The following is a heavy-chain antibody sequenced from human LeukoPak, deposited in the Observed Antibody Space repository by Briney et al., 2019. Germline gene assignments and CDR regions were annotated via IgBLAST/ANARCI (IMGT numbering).Heavy chain of an antibody. CDR1: GYTFTSYA. CDR2: INAGNGNT. CDR3: ARDKVRGTLDY. D-gene: IGHD3-10*01. J-gene: IGHJ4*02. Sequence: ASVTVSCKASGYTFTSYAMHWVRQAPGQRLEWVGWINAGNGNTKYSQKFQGRVTITRDTSASTAYMELSSLRSEDTAVYYCARDKVRGTLDYWGQGTLVTVSS. V-gene: IGHV1-3*01.